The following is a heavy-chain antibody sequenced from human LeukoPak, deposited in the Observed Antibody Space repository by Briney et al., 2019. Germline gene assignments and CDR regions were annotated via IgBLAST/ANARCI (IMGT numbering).Heavy chain of an antibody. CDR3: ARDSTGFCSGGSCYYYYGMDV. CDR1: GGSISSYY. J-gene: IGHJ6*02. CDR2: TYYRGST. D-gene: IGHD2-15*01. V-gene: IGHV4-59*01. Sequence: SETLSLTCTVSGGSISSYYRSWIRQPPGKGLEWIGSTYYRGSTNYNPSLKSRVTISADTSKNQFSLRLSSVTAADTAVFYCARDSTGFCSGGSCYYYYGMDVWGQGTTVTVSS.